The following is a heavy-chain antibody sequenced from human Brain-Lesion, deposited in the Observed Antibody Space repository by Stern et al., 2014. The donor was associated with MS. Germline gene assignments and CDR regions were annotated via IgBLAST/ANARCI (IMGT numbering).Heavy chain of an antibody. V-gene: IGHV4-31*03. D-gene: IGHD1-26*01. CDR2: IYYRGAT. CDR1: GGSISSGGHY. CDR3: ASRWSGTYYGQNWFDP. J-gene: IGHJ5*02. Sequence: QVQLQESGPGLVKPSQTLSLTCTVSGGSISSGGHYWSWIRQHPGKGLEWIGAIYYRGATFYNPSPQSRVTLSLNTSKNQFSLKLSSVTAADTAVYYCASRWSGTYYGQNWFDPWGQGTLVTVSP.